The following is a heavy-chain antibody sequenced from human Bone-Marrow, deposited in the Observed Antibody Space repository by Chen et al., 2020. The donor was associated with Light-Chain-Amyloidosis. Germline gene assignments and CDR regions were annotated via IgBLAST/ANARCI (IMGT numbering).Heavy chain of an antibody. D-gene: IGHD3-3*01. Sequence: QVQLQESGPGLVKPSETLSLTCTVSGGSISGYYYTWIRQPPGKGLEWIGYVYYTGSTNYTPSLKRRVTISLDTPKTQFSLKLSSVAAEDTAVYYCATGNYDFRGPRGWFDPWGQGTLVTVSS. CDR3: ATGNYDFRGPRGWFDP. CDR1: GGSISGYY. CDR2: VYYTGST. J-gene: IGHJ5*02. V-gene: IGHV4-59*01.